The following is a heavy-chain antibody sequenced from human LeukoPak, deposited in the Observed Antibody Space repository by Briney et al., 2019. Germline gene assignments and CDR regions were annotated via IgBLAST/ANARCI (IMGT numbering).Heavy chain of an antibody. V-gene: IGHV4-59*08. Sequence: SETLSLTCTVSGGSISSYYWSWIRQPPGKGLEWIGYIYYSGSTNYNPSLKSRVTISVDTPKNQFSLKLSSVTAADTAVYYCARLPFTMVRGVIPHPYYYGMDVWGQGTTVTVSS. D-gene: IGHD3-10*01. CDR1: GGSISSYY. CDR3: ARLPFTMVRGVIPHPYYYGMDV. CDR2: IYYSGST. J-gene: IGHJ6*02.